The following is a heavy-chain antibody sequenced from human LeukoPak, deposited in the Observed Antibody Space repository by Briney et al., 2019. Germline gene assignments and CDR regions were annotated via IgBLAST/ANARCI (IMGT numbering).Heavy chain of an antibody. CDR3: ARGNVLLWFGELEVDWFDP. D-gene: IGHD3-10*01. CDR2: IFHSGST. V-gene: IGHV4-59*01. Sequence: TSETLSLTCTVSGGFFSNYYWSWIRQPPGKGLEWIGYIFHSGSTYYNPSLKSRVTISLDTSKNQFSLKLSSVTAADTAVYYCARGNVLLWFGELEVDWFDPWGQGTLVTVSS. CDR1: GGFFSNYY. J-gene: IGHJ5*02.